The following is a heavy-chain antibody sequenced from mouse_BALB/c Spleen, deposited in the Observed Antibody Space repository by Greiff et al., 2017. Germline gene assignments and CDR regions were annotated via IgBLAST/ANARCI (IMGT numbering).Heavy chain of an antibody. CDR2: ISDGGSYT. CDR3: ARGDYDAFAY. J-gene: IGHJ3*01. D-gene: IGHD2-4*01. CDR1: GFTFSDYY. Sequence: EVMLVESGGGLVKPGGSLKLSCAASGFTFSDYYMYWVRQTPEKRLEWVATISDGGSYTYYPDSVKGRFTISRDNAKNNLYLQMSSLKSEDTAMYYCARGDYDAFAYWGQGTLVTVSA. V-gene: IGHV5-4*02.